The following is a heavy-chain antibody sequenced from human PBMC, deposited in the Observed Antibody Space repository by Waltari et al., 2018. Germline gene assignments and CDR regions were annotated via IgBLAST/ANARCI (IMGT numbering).Heavy chain of an antibody. CDR3: ARDWNWGFDY. J-gene: IGHJ4*02. V-gene: IGHV3-7*01. Sequence: EVQLVESGGGLVQPGGSLRLPCAASGFRFSSNWMSWVRQAPGKGLEWVANMKEDGTQKYYVDSVRGRFTISRDNTKNTLYLQMNSLRVEDTAVYYCARDWNWGFDYWGQGTLVTVSS. D-gene: IGHD7-27*01. CDR1: GFRFSSNW. CDR2: MKEDGTQK.